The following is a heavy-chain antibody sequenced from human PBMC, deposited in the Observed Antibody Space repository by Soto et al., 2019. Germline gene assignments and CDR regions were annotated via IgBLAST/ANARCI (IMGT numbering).Heavy chain of an antibody. V-gene: IGHV5-51*01. Sequence: FLKISCKGSGYSFTSYWIGWVRQMPGKGLEWMGIIYPGDSDTRYSPSFQGQVTISADKSISTAYLQWSSLKASDTAMYYCARQLTVDYYDSSGLLGYYSYGMDVWGQGTKVTVS. CDR1: GYSFTSYW. CDR3: ARQLTVDYYDSSGLLGYYSYGMDV. D-gene: IGHD3-22*01. CDR2: IYPGDSDT. J-gene: IGHJ6*02.